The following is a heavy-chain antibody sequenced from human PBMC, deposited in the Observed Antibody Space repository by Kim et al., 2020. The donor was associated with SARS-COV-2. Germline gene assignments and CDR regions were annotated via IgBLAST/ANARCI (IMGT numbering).Heavy chain of an antibody. CDR2: ISGSGGST. J-gene: IGHJ4*02. V-gene: IGHV3-23*01. D-gene: IGHD3-9*01. CDR3: AKSVRGLTLRYFDWLSLLDY. Sequence: GGSLRLSCAASGFTFSSYAMSWVRQAPGKGLEWVSAISGSGGSTYYADSVKGRFTISRDNSKNTLYLQMNSLRAEDTAVYYCAKSVRGLTLRYFDWLSLLDYWGQGTLVTVSS. CDR1: GFTFSSYA.